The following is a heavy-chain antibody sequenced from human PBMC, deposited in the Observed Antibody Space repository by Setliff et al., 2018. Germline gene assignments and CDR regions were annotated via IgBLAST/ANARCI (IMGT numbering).Heavy chain of an antibody. D-gene: IGHD3-22*01. V-gene: IGHV3-21*01. J-gene: IGHJ4*02. CDR1: GFTFSSYA. CDR3: ARKPSYENYFDY. Sequence: GGSLRLSCAASGFTFSSYAMSWVRQAPGKGLEWVSCISGSSSYIYYADSVKGRFAISRDNSKNTLYLQVGSLRTDDVAVYYCARKPSYENYFDYWGQGTLVTVSS. CDR2: ISGSSSYI.